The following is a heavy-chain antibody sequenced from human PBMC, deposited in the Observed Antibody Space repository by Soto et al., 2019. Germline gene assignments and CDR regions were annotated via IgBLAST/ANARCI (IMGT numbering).Heavy chain of an antibody. V-gene: IGHV3-48*03. Sequence: GGSLRLSCAASGFTFSSYEMNWVRQAPGKGLEWVSYISSSGSTIYYADSVKGRFTISRDNAKNSLYLQMNSLRAEDTAVYYFASPHDYRAQRLDYWGPGTLVTVSS. CDR1: GFTFSSYE. J-gene: IGHJ4*02. CDR3: ASPHDYRAQRLDY. CDR2: ISSSGSTI. D-gene: IGHD4-17*01.